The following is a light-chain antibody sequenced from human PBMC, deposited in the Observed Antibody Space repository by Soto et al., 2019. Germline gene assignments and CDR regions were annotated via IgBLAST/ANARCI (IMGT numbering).Light chain of an antibody. J-gene: IGKJ1*01. Sequence: EIVLTQSPGTLSLSPGERATLSCRASQSVSSSHLAWYQQKPGQSPRLLIYDASNRATGIPARFSGSGSGTDFTLTISSLEPKDFAFYFCQQRSHWPTFGQGTKVDIK. CDR1: QSVSSSH. V-gene: IGKV3-11*01. CDR3: QQRSHWPT. CDR2: DAS.